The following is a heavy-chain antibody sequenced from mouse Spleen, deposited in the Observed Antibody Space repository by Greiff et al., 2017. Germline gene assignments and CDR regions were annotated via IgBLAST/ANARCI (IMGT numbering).Heavy chain of an antibody. CDR2: IDPNSGGT. J-gene: IGHJ3*01. CDR3: ARERAYYSNYVAY. V-gene: IGHV1-72*01. CDR1: GYTFTSYW. D-gene: IGHD2-5*01. Sequence: QVQLQQSGAELVKPGASVKMSCKASGYTFTSYWMHWVKQRPGRGLEWIGRIDPNSGGTKYNEKFKSKATLTVDKPSSTAYMQLSSLTSEDSAVYYCARERAYYSNYVAYWGQGTLVTVSA.